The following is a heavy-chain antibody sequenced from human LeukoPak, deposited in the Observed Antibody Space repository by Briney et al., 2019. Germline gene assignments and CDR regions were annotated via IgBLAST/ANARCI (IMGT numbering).Heavy chain of an antibody. CDR2: IKQDGSEK. J-gene: IGHJ4*02. CDR1: GFTFSSYE. V-gene: IGHV3-7*01. CDR3: ARDYGDYGGFDY. Sequence: GGSLRLSCAASGFTFSSYEMNWVRQAPGKGLEWVANIKQDGSEKYYVDSVKGRFTISRDNAKNSLYLQMNSLRAEDTAVYYCARDYGDYGGFDYWGQGTLVTVSS. D-gene: IGHD4-17*01.